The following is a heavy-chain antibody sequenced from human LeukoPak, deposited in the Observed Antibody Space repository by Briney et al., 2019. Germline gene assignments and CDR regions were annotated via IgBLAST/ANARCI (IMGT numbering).Heavy chain of an antibody. V-gene: IGHV3-23*01. CDR1: GFTFSSYA. D-gene: IGHD1-26*01. CDR3: AARQWELQSGAFDI. CDR2: ISGSGGST. Sequence: SGGSLRLSCAASGFTFSSYAMSWVRQAPGKGLEWVSAISGSGGSTYYADSVKGRFTISRDNSKNTLYLQMNSLRAEDTAVYYCAARQWELQSGAFDIWGQGTMVTVSS. J-gene: IGHJ3*02.